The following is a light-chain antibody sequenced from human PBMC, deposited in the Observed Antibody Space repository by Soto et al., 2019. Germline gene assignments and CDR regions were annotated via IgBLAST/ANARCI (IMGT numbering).Light chain of an antibody. V-gene: IGKV1-12*01. J-gene: IGKJ4*01. CDR1: QGISSW. Sequence: DIQMTQSPSSVSASVGDRVTITCRASQGISSWLAWYQQKPGTAPNLLISAASSLQSRAPSRFSGNRSATDFTLNISNLQPEDFATYYCQQAQSIPHTFGGGTKVEI. CDR3: QQAQSIPHT. CDR2: AAS.